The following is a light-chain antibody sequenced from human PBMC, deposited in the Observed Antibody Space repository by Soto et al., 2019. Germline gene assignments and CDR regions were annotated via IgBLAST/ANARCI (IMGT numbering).Light chain of an antibody. J-gene: IGKJ1*01. Sequence: EIVLTQSPGTLSLSTGERATLSCRASQSVTSTYLAWYQQKPGQAPRLLIYGAYSRATGIPDRFSGSGSGTDFTLIISRLEPEDFAVYYCQQFGSSLPWTFGQGTKVDIK. CDR2: GAY. CDR3: QQFGSSLPWT. CDR1: QSVTSTY. V-gene: IGKV3-20*01.